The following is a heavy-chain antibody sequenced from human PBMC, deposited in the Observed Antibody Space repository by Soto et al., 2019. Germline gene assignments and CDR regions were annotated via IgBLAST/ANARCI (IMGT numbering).Heavy chain of an antibody. V-gene: IGHV3-49*04. CDR3: TRVGLYYYDSSGYYNY. J-gene: IGHJ4*02. CDR2: IRSKAYGGTT. Sequence: PGGSLRLSCTASGFTFGDYAMSWVRLAPGKGLEWVGVIRSKAYGGTTEYAACVKGRFTISRDDSKTIAYLQMNSLKTEDTAVYYCTRVGLYYYDSSGYYNYWGQGTLVTVSS. D-gene: IGHD3-22*01. CDR1: GFTFGDYA.